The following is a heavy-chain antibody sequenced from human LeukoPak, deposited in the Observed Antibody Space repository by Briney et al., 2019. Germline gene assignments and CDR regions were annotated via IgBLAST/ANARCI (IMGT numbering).Heavy chain of an antibody. CDR2: INHSGST. J-gene: IGHJ4*02. Sequence: SETLSPTCAVYGGSFSGYYWSWIRQPPGKGLEWIGEINHSGSTNYNPSLKSRVTISVDTSKNQFSLKLSSVTAADTAVYYCARCVTIFGVVTYYFDYWGQGTLVTVSS. CDR1: GGSFSGYY. CDR3: ARCVTIFGVVTYYFDY. D-gene: IGHD3-3*01. V-gene: IGHV4-34*01.